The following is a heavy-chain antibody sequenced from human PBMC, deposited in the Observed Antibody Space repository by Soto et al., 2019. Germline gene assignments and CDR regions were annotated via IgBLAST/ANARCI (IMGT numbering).Heavy chain of an antibody. CDR3: AREGAGVAGTFDY. J-gene: IGHJ4*02. CDR1: GGSISSGDYY. D-gene: IGHD6-19*01. Sequence: QVQLQESGPGLVKPSQTLSLTCTVSGGSISSGDYYWSWISQPPGKGLEWIGYIYYSGSTYYNPSLKSRVTISVDTSKNQFSLKLSSVTAADTAVYYCAREGAGVAGTFDYWGQGTLVTVSS. V-gene: IGHV4-30-4*01. CDR2: IYYSGST.